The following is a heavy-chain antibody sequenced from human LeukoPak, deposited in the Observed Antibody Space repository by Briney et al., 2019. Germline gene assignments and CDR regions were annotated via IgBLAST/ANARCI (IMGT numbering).Heavy chain of an antibody. CDR3: AKGRGERQYSSTSCFDY. Sequence: GGSLRLSCAASGFTFSSYGMHWVRQAPGKWLEWVAFIRYDGSNKYYADSVKGRFTISRDNSKNTLYLQMNSLRAEDTAVYYCAKGRGERQYSSTSCFDYWGQGTLVTVSS. D-gene: IGHD2-2*01. J-gene: IGHJ4*02. CDR1: GFTFSSYG. CDR2: IRYDGSNK. V-gene: IGHV3-30*02.